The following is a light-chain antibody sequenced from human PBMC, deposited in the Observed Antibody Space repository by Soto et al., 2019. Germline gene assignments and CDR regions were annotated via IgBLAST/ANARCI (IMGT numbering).Light chain of an antibody. CDR2: EVS. CDR1: SSDVGGYNY. J-gene: IGLJ3*02. V-gene: IGLV2-14*01. CDR3: ISYTSSSTLV. Sequence: QSALTQPASVSGSPGQSITISCTGTSSDVGGYNYVSWYQQHPGIAPKLMIYEVSNRPSGVSDRFSGSRSGNTASLTISGLQAEDESDYYCISYTSSSTLVFGGGTKVTVL.